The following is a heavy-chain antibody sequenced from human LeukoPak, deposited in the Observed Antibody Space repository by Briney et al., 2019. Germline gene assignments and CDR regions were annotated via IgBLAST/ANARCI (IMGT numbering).Heavy chain of an antibody. CDR3: VKRGVVIRVILVGFHKEAYYFDS. CDR1: GYTFTSYD. CDR2: MNPNSGNT. D-gene: IGHD3-22*01. Sequence: ASVKVSCKASGYTFTSYDINWVRQATGQGLEWMGWMNPNSGNTGYAQKFQGRVTMTRNTSISTAYMELSSLRSEDTAVYFCVKRGVVIRVILVGFHKEAYYFDSWGQGALVTVSS. J-gene: IGHJ4*02. V-gene: IGHV1-8*01.